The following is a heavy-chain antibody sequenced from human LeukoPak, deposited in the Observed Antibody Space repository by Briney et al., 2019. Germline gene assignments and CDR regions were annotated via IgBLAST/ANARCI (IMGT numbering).Heavy chain of an antibody. D-gene: IGHD5-12*01. CDR3: ARDQGESGYDT. V-gene: IGHV1-2*02. CDR2: INPNSGGT. Sequence: ASVKVSRKASGYTFTGYYIHWVRQAPGQGLEWMGWINPNSGGTNYAQKFQGRVTMTRDTSISTAYMELSRLRSDDTAVYYCARDQGESGYDTWGQGTLVTVSS. J-gene: IGHJ5*02. CDR1: GYTFTGYY.